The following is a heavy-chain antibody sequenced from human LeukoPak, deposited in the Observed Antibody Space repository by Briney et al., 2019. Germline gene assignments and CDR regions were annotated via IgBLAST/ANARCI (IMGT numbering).Heavy chain of an antibody. D-gene: IGHD3-16*01. J-gene: IGHJ4*02. CDR1: GGSFSGYY. V-gene: IGHV3-23*01. CDR2: ISGSGGST. Sequence: PSETLSPTCAVYGGSFSGYYWSWVRQAPGKGLEWVSAISGSGGSTYYADSVKGRFTISRDNSKNTLYLQMNSLRAEDTAVYYCAPTRVMRCDYWGQGTLVTVSS. CDR3: APTRVMRCDY.